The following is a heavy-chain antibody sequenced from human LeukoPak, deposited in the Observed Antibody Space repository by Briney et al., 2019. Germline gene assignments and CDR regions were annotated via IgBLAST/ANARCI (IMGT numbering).Heavy chain of an antibody. V-gene: IGHV1-18*01. CDR1: GYTFTSYG. Sequence: ASVKVSCKASGYTFTSYGISWVRQAPGQGLEWMGWISAYNGNTNYAQKLQGRVTITTDTSTSTAYMELRSLRSDDTAVYYCARDFSPVIVGFLEWLNSPSYYYYGMDVWGQGTTVTVSS. CDR2: ISAYNGNT. CDR3: ARDFSPVIVGFLEWLNSPSYYYYGMDV. D-gene: IGHD3-3*01. J-gene: IGHJ6*02.